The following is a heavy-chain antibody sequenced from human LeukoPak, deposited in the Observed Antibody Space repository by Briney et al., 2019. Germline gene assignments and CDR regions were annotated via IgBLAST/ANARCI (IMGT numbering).Heavy chain of an antibody. J-gene: IGHJ4*02. D-gene: IGHD3-9*01. CDR3: ARESRDDWYFDS. CDR2: IDYDGST. CDR1: GFTLRRNY. Sequence: GESLRLSCVASGFTLRRNYMSWVRQAPGKGLEWVSLIDYDGSTDYADSVKGRFTISRDHSKNSLYLQMDTLRVEDTAVYYCARESRDDWYFDSWGQGTLVRVSS. V-gene: IGHV3-53*01.